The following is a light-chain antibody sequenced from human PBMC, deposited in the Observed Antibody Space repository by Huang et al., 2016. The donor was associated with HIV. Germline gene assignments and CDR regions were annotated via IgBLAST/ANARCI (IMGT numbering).Light chain of an antibody. CDR2: GAS. CDR3: QQYNNWWT. CDR1: QSVSSN. V-gene: IGKV3-15*01. Sequence: EIVMTQSPATLSVSPGERATLSCRSSQSVSSNLAWYQQKPGQAPWLLVYGASNRATVIPARFSGSGSGTEFTLTISSLQSEDFAVYYCQQYNNWWTFGQGTKVEIK. J-gene: IGKJ1*01.